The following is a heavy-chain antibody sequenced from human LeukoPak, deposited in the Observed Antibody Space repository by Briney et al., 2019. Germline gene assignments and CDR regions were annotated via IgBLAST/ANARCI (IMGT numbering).Heavy chain of an antibody. J-gene: IGHJ4*02. CDR2: INWNSADT. D-gene: IGHD5-18*01. CDR3: TRDPQISYGLGCFEY. Sequence: GGSLRLSCIGAGFTFGDYGMAWVRLLPGKGLEWVSGINWNSADTTYADSVKGRFTISRNNAENTLYLNMESLRVDDSAVYLCTRDPQISYGLGCFEYWGPGTQVTVSS. V-gene: IGHV3-20*01. CDR1: GFTFGDYG.